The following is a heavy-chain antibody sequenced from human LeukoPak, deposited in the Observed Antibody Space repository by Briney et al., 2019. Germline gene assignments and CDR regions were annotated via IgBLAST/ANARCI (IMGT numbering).Heavy chain of an antibody. CDR3: ARLSGYGLHYYYYMDV. CDR1: GGSISSSSYY. V-gene: IGHV4-39*07. CDR2: IYYSGST. J-gene: IGHJ6*03. Sequence: SETLSLTCTVSGGSISSSSYYWRWIRQPAGKGLEWIGNIYYSGSTYYNPSLKSRVTISVDTSKNQFSLKLSSVTAADTAVYYCARLSGYGLHYYYYMDVWGKGTTVTVSS. D-gene: IGHD5-12*01.